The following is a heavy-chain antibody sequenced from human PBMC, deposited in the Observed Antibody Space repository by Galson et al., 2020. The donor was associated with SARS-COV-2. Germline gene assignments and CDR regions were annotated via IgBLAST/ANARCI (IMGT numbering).Heavy chain of an antibody. V-gene: IGHV3-30*18. Sequence: GGSLRLSCAASRFTFSSYGMHWVRQAPGKGLEWVAVISYDGSNKYYADSVKGRFTISRDNSKNTLHLQMNSLRAEDTAVYYCAKDGSGWYLDYWGQGTLVTVSS. CDR3: AKDGSGWYLDY. J-gene: IGHJ4*02. CDR2: ISYDGSNK. CDR1: RFTFSSYG. D-gene: IGHD6-19*01.